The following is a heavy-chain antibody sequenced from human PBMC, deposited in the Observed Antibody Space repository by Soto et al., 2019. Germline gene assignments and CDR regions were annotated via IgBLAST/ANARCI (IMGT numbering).Heavy chain of an antibody. CDR3: ARVHSGDDFAY. J-gene: IGHJ4*02. D-gene: IGHD5-12*01. V-gene: IGHV1-18*01. CDR1: GYTFTSYG. Sequence: QVQLVQSGAEVKKPGASVKVSCKASGYTFTSYGINWVRQAPGQGLEWMGWISAYNGNTHYAQKLQGRVTMTTDTSTSTADMELRSLRSDDTAVYYCARVHSGDDFAYWGQGTLVTVSS. CDR2: ISAYNGNT.